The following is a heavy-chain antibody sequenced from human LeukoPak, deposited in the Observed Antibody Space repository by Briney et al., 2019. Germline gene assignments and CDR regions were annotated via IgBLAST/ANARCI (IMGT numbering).Heavy chain of an antibody. CDR3: ARDWVWFNLDY. J-gene: IGHJ4*02. CDR2: ISSSSSYI. Sequence: GGSLRLSCAASGFTFSSYSMNWVRQAPGKGLEWVSSISSSSSYIYYADSVKGRFTISRDNAKNSLYLQMNRLRAEDTAVYYCARDWVWFNLDYWGQGTLVTVSS. V-gene: IGHV3-21*01. D-gene: IGHD3-10*01. CDR1: GFTFSSYS.